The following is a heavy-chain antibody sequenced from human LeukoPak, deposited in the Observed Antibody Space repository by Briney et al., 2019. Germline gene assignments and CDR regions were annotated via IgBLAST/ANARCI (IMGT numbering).Heavy chain of an antibody. Sequence: GESLKISCKGSGYSFTNYWISWVRQMPGKGLEWMGRIDPSDSYTNYSPSFEGHVTISADNSITTASLQWSRLKASDTAIYYCARHQYSYGSSLDYWGPGNPGHRLL. D-gene: IGHD3-10*01. CDR1: GYSFTNYW. V-gene: IGHV5-10-1*01. CDR2: IDPSDSYT. CDR3: ARHQYSYGSSLDY. J-gene: IGHJ4*02.